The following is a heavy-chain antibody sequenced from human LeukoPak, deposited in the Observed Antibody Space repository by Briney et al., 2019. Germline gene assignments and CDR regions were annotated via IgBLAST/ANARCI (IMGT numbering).Heavy chain of an antibody. Sequence: SVKVSCKASGGTFSSYTISWVRQAPGQGLEWMGRIIPILGIVNYAQKFQGRVTITADKSTSTAYMELSSLRSEDTAVYYCARRCSSTSCYGGGIYYFDYWGQGTLVTVSS. CDR2: IIPILGIV. CDR3: ARRCSSTSCYGGGIYYFDY. D-gene: IGHD2-2*01. V-gene: IGHV1-69*02. CDR1: GGTFSSYT. J-gene: IGHJ4*02.